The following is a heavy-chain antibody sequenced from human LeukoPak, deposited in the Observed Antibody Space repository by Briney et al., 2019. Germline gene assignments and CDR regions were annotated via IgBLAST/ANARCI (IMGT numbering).Heavy chain of an antibody. CDR1: GFTFSSYA. Sequence: GGSLRLSCAASGFTFSSYAMSWVRQAPGKGLEWVSAISGSGGSTYYADSVKGRFTISRDNAKNSLYLQMNSLRAEDTAVYYCARSEWELLGDYWGQGTLVTVSS. D-gene: IGHD1-26*01. CDR3: ARSEWELLGDY. CDR2: ISGSGGST. J-gene: IGHJ4*02. V-gene: IGHV3-23*01.